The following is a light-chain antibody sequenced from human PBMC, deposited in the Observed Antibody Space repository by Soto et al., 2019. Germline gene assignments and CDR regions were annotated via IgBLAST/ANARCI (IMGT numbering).Light chain of an antibody. Sequence: IQMTQSPPTLSASVGDRVTTTCRASQSIANWLAWYQRKPGKAPKLLIYKASTLKSGVPSRFSGSGSGTEFTLTISSLQPDDFATYYCQHYNSYSEAFGQGTKVDIK. CDR1: QSIANW. V-gene: IGKV1-5*03. CDR2: KAS. CDR3: QHYNSYSEA. J-gene: IGKJ1*01.